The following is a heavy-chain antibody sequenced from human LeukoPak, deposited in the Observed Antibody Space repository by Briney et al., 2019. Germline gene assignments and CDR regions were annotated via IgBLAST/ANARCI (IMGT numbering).Heavy chain of an antibody. CDR1: GYSFTSSW. Sequence: GASLKISCKGSGYSFTSSWIGWVRQMPGKGLEWMGIIYPGDSDTRYSPSFQGQVTISADKSISTAYLQWSSLKASDTAMYYCARQSYDILTGYSEGAFDYWGQGTLVTVSS. V-gene: IGHV5-51*01. CDR2: IYPGDSDT. J-gene: IGHJ4*02. CDR3: ARQSYDILTGYSEGAFDY. D-gene: IGHD3-9*01.